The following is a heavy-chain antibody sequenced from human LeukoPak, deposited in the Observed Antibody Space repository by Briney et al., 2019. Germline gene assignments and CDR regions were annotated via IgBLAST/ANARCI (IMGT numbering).Heavy chain of an antibody. J-gene: IGHJ4*02. CDR3: TPDPSADIYFDY. CDR2: IKSKTDGGTT. D-gene: IGHD2-2*01. CDR1: GFTFSNAW. V-gene: IGHV3-15*01. Sequence: GGSLRLSCAASGFTFSNAWMSWVRQAPGKGLEWVGRIKSKTDGGTTDYAAPVKGRFTISRDDSNNTLYLQMTSLKTEDTAVYYCTPDPSADIYFDYWGQGTLVTVSS.